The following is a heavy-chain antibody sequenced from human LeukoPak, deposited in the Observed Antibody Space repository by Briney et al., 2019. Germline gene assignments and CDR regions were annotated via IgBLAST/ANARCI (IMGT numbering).Heavy chain of an antibody. CDR1: GGSISSGGYY. Sequence: PSETLSLTCTVSGGSISSGGYYWSWIRQHPGKGLEWIGYIYYSGSTYYNPSLKSRVTISVDTSKNQFSLKLSPVTAADTAVYYCARGRGYPNWFDPWGQGTLVTVSS. D-gene: IGHD5-18*01. J-gene: IGHJ5*02. CDR2: IYYSGST. CDR3: ARGRGYPNWFDP. V-gene: IGHV4-31*03.